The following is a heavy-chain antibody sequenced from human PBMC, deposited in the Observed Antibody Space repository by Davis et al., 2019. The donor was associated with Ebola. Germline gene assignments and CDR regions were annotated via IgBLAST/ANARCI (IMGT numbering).Heavy chain of an antibody. V-gene: IGHV3-23*01. J-gene: IGHJ6*02. CDR2: ISGSGGST. Sequence: GGSLRLSCTDSVITFSSYAMTWVRQAPGKGLEWVSAISGSGGSTYYADSVKGRFTVSRDNSKNTLYLEINSLRAEDTAVYYCAKDRRWELIRFVDYHGIDIWGQGTTVTVSS. CDR3: AKDRRWELIRFVDYHGIDI. D-gene: IGHD1-26*01. CDR1: VITFSSYA.